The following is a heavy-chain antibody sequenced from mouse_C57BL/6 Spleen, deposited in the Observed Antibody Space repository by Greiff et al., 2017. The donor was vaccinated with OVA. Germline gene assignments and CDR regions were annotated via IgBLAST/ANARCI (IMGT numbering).Heavy chain of an antibody. V-gene: IGHV1-39*01. CDR1: GYSFTDYK. CDR2: INPNYGTT. D-gene: IGHD1-1*01. J-gene: IGHJ3*01. Sequence: VHVKQSGPELVKPGASVKISCKASGYSFTDYKMNWVKQSNGKSLEWIGVINPNYGTTSYNQKFKGKATLTVDQSSSTAYMQLNSLTSEDSAVYYCARNYGSSYEKWFAYWGQGTLVTVSA. CDR3: ARNYGSSYEKWFAY.